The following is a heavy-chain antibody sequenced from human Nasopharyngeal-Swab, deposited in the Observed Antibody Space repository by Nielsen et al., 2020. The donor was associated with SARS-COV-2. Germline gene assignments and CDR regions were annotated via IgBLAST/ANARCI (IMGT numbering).Heavy chain of an antibody. V-gene: IGHV4-59*11. Sequence: SETLSLTCTVSGDSISSLYWSWIRQAPGKGLEWIGYFYNSGISNYNPSLENRVTISADTSKNQFSLQLKSVTAADTAVYYCATNDLWSGYYLYWGQGTLVTVSS. D-gene: IGHD3-3*01. CDR1: GDSISSLY. J-gene: IGHJ4*02. CDR2: FYNSGIS. CDR3: ATNDLWSGYYLY.